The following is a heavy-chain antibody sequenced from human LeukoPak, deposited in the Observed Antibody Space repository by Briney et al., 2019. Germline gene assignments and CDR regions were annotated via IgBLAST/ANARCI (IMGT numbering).Heavy chain of an antibody. CDR2: ISVYNGDT. D-gene: IGHD3-10*01. V-gene: IGHV1-18*04. J-gene: IGHJ4*02. Sequence: ASVKVSCKASGYTFVSYGITWVRQAPGQGLEWMGWISVYNGDTKYAQNLQGRVTLTTDTSTSTAYMELRSLRSDDTAVYYCVRGGGFNSGFECWGQGTLVTVSS. CDR3: VRGGGFNSGFEC. CDR1: GYTFVSYG.